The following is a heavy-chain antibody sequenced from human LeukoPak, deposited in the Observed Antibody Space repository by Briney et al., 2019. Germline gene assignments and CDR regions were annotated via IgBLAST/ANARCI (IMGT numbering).Heavy chain of an antibody. CDR1: GGSISSYY. D-gene: IGHD2-15*01. Sequence: PSETLSLTCTVSGGSISSYYWSWIRQPPGKGLKWFGYIYYSGSTNYNPSLKSRVTISVDTSKNQVSLKVSSVTAADTAVYYCARSFFSGDYMDVWGKGTTVTVSS. V-gene: IGHV4-59*01. CDR2: IYYSGST. CDR3: ARSFFSGDYMDV. J-gene: IGHJ6*03.